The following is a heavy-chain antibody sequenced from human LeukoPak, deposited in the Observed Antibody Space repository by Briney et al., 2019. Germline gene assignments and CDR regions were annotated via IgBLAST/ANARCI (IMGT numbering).Heavy chain of an antibody. D-gene: IGHD1-26*01. CDR2: INPSGGST. Sequence: ATVKVSCKASGYTFTSYYVHWVRQAPGQGLEWMGIINPSGGSTSYAQKFQGRVTMTRDTSTSTVYMELSSLRSEDTAVYYCARDTSSGTYSGSNWDPEYWFDPWGQGTLVTVSS. CDR1: GYTFTSYY. V-gene: IGHV1-46*01. CDR3: ARDTSSGTYSGSNWDPEYWFDP. J-gene: IGHJ5*02.